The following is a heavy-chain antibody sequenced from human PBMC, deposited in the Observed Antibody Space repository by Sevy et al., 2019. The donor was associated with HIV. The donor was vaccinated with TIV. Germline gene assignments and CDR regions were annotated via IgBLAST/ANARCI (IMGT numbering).Heavy chain of an antibody. J-gene: IGHJ3*02. D-gene: IGHD3-22*01. CDR1: GFTFSSYS. Sequence: GGSLRLSCAASGFTFSSYSMNWVRQAPGKGLEWASYISSSSTIYYADSVKGRFTISRDNAKNSLYLQMNSLRDEDTAVYYCVRDGPPAYYYDSSGIGGDAFDIWGQGTMVTVSS. CDR2: ISSSSTI. CDR3: VRDGPPAYYYDSSGIGGDAFDI. V-gene: IGHV3-48*02.